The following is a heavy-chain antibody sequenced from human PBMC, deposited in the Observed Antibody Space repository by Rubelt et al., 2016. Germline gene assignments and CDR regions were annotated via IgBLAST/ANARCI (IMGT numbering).Heavy chain of an antibody. J-gene: IGHJ2*01. Sequence: QVQLQESGPGLVKPSETLSLTCTVSGGSISSGGYYWSWIRQHPGKGLEWIGYIYYSGSTFYDPSLKSRVTISVDTSKNQFSLKLTSVTAADTAVYYCARVDDYFSYRFDLWGRGTLVTVSS. V-gene: IGHV4-31*03. D-gene: IGHD4/OR15-4a*01. CDR1: GGSISSGGYY. CDR3: ARVDDYFSYRFDL. CDR2: IYYSGST.